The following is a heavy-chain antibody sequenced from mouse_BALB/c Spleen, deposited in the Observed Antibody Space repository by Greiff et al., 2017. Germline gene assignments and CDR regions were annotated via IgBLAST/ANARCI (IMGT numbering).Heavy chain of an antibody. CDR3: ARGVGTTVVPFDY. V-gene: IGHV5-6-5*01. J-gene: IGHJ2*01. Sequence: EVHLVESGGGLVKPGGSLKLSCAASGFTFSSYAMSWVRQTPEKRLEWVASISSGGSTYYPDSVKGRFTISRDNARNILYLQMSSLRSEDTAMYYCARGVGTTVVPFDYWGQGTTLTVSS. D-gene: IGHD1-1*01. CDR2: ISSGGST. CDR1: GFTFSSYA.